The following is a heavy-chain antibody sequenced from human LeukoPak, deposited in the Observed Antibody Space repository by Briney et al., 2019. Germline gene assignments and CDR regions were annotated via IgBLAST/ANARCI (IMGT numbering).Heavy chain of an antibody. CDR1: GFTFSSYA. Sequence: GSLRLSCAASGFTFSSYAMSWVCQAPGKGLEWVSAISGSGGSTHYADSVKGRFTISRDNSKNTLYLQMNSLRAEDTAVYYCAKEVAAAGRSSYYYGMDVWGQWTPGPGSS. CDR3: AKEVAAAGRSSYYYGMDV. J-gene: IGHJ6*02. CDR2: ISGSGGST. D-gene: IGHD6-13*01. V-gene: IGHV3-23*01.